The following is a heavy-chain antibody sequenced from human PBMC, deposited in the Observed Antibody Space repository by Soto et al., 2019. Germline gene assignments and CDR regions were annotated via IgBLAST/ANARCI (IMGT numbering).Heavy chain of an antibody. CDR1: GFTVSSNY. Sequence: EVQLVESGGGLIQPGGSLRLSCAASGFTVSSNYMSWVRQAPGKGLEWVSVIYSSGSTNYADSVKGRFTISRDNSRNTLCLQMNSLRAEDTAVYYCASSSGWYAGAFDIWGQGTMVTVSS. J-gene: IGHJ3*02. D-gene: IGHD6-19*01. CDR3: ASSSGWYAGAFDI. V-gene: IGHV3-53*01. CDR2: IYSSGST.